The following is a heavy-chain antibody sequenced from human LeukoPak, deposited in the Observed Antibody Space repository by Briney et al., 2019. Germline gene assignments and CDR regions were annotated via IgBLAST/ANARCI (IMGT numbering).Heavy chain of an antibody. V-gene: IGHV3-23*01. D-gene: IGHD3-22*01. CDR1: GFTFSNYD. Sequence: GGSLRLSCAASGFTFSNYDMSWVRQAPGKGREWVSAISGSGGSTYYADSVKGRFSISRDNSKNTLYLQMKSLRDEDTDVYYCAKEGMGASGYYFQPYYVDSWGQGTLVTVSS. CDR3: AKEGMGASGYYFQPYYVDS. CDR2: ISGSGGST. J-gene: IGHJ4*02.